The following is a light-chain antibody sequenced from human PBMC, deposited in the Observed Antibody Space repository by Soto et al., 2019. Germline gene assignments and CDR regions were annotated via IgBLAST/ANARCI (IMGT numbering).Light chain of an antibody. V-gene: IGKV3-11*01. J-gene: IGKJ4*01. CDR2: DFS. CDR3: QQRHNRPPLT. Sequence: EIVLTQSPATLSLPPGERATLSCRASQSVSGYFAWYQQKPSQAPRLLIYDFSNRAPGIPARFSGSWSGTDFTLTISGLEPEDSAVYYCQQRHNRPPLTFGGGTKVDIK. CDR1: QSVSGY.